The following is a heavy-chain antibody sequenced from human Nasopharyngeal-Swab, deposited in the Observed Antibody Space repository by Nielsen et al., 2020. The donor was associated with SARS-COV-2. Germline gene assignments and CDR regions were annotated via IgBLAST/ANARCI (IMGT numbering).Heavy chain of an antibody. D-gene: IGHD4-17*01. CDR2: IYHSGST. J-gene: IGHJ4*02. CDR1: GGSISNGDYS. V-gene: IGHV4-30-2*01. Sequence: LSLTCAVSGGSISNGDYSWSWIRQPPGKGLEWIGYIYHSGSTYYNPSLKSRVTISVDTSKNQFSLKLSSVTAADTAVYYCARGGWGDYPDYWGQGTLVTVSS. CDR3: ARGGWGDYPDY.